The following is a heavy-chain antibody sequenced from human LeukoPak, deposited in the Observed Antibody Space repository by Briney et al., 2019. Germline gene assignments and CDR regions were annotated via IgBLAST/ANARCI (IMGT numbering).Heavy chain of an antibody. D-gene: IGHD2-21*02. J-gene: IGHJ4*02. CDR1: GGSFSGYY. CDR2: INHSGST. CDR3: ARLKRSHIVVVTATYYFDY. V-gene: IGHV4-34*01. Sequence: PSETLSLTCAVYGGSFSGYYWSWIRQPPGKGLEWIGEINHSGSTNYNPSLKSRVTISVDTSKNQFSLKLSSVTAADTAVYYCARLKRSHIVVVTATYYFDYWGQGTLVTVSS.